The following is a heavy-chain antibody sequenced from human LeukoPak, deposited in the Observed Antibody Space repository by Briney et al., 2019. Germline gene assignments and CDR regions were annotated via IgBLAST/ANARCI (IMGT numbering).Heavy chain of an antibody. CDR1: GFTFSSYA. J-gene: IGHJ4*02. CDR3: ARDVVPAAPLDW. V-gene: IGHV3-30-3*01. D-gene: IGHD2-2*01. CDR2: ISYDGSNK. Sequence: PGGSLRLSCAASGFTFSSYAMHWVRQAPGKGLEWVAVISYDGSNKYYADSVKGRFTISRDNSKNTLYLQMNSLRAEDTAVYYCARDVVPAAPLDWWGQGTLVTVSS.